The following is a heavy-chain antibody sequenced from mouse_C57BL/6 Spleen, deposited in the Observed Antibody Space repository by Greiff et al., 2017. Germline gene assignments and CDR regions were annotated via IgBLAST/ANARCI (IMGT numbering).Heavy chain of an antibody. Sequence: VQLQQSGAELVRPGSSVKLSCKASGYTFTSYWMHWVKQRPIQGLEWIGNIDPSDSETHYNQKFKDKATLTVDKSSSTAYMQLSSLTSEDSAVYYCARYGNFYAMDYWGQGTSVTVSS. CDR2: IDPSDSET. V-gene: IGHV1-52*01. CDR1: GYTFTSYW. D-gene: IGHD1-1*01. CDR3: ARYGNFYAMDY. J-gene: IGHJ4*01.